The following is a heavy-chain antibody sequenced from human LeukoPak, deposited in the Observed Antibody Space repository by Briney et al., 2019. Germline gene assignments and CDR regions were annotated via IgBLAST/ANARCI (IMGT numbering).Heavy chain of an antibody. V-gene: IGHV3-33*06. CDR2: IWYDGSNK. Sequence: GGSLRLSCAASGFTFSSYGMHLVRQAPGKGLEWVAVIWYDGSNKYYADSVKGRFTISRDNSKNTPYLQMNSLRAEDTAVYYCAKLNDAFDIWGQGTMVTVSS. CDR1: GFTFSSYG. CDR3: AKLNDAFDI. J-gene: IGHJ3*02.